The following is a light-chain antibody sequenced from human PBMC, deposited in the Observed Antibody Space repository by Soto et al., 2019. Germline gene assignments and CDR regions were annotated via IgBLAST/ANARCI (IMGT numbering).Light chain of an antibody. V-gene: IGKV3-11*01. CDR3: QQRHMWPIT. CDR2: DAY. Sequence: EVVLTQSPVTLSLSPGERATLSCRASQSFRGLLAWYQQKPGQAPRLLMYDAYKRATGIPPRFSGSGSGTDFTLTISSLEPEDSAVYYCQQRHMWPITFGQGTRLEIK. J-gene: IGKJ5*01. CDR1: QSFRGL.